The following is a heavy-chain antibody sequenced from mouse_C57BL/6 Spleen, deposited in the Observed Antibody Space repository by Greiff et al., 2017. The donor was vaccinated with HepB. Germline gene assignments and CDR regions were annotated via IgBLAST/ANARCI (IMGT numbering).Heavy chain of an antibody. CDR3: AREDYYVGAMDY. D-gene: IGHD1-1*01. CDR2: IYPGSGNT. J-gene: IGHJ4*01. CDR1: GYTFTDYY. V-gene: IGHV1-76*01. Sequence: VQLQQSGAELVRPGASVKLSCKASGYTFTDYYINWVKQRPGQGLEWIARIYPGSGNTYYNEKFKGKATLTAEKSSSTAYMQLSSLTSEDSAVYFCAREDYYVGAMDYWGQGTSVTVSS.